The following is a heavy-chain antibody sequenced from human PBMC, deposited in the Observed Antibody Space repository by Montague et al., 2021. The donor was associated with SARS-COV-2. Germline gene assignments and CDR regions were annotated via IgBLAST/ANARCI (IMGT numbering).Heavy chain of an antibody. CDR1: GGSISSYY. CDR2: IYYSGST. J-gene: IGHJ6*02. Sequence: SETLSLTCTVSGGSISSYYWSWIRQPPGEGLEWIGYIYYSGSTNYNPSLKSRVTISVDTSKNQFSLKLSSVTAADTAVYYCAREGVYGSRYYYGMDVWGQGTTVTVSS. V-gene: IGHV4-59*01. D-gene: IGHD3-10*01. CDR3: AREGVYGSRYYYGMDV.